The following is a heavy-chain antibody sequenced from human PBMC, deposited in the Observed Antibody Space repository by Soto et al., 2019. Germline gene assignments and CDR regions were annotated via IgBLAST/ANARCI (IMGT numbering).Heavy chain of an antibody. D-gene: IGHD1-26*01. J-gene: IGHJ4*02. V-gene: IGHV3-11*05. Sequence: GGSLRLSCAASGFSLSDSYMSWIRQAPGKGLEWVSHISSGSSYIKYADSVEGRFTISRDNAKNSLYLQMNSLRAEDTAVYYCASDRFRGTYYLRGVTYFFEEWGQGAPVTVSS. CDR3: ASDRFRGTYYLRGVTYFFEE. CDR1: GFSLSDSY. CDR2: ISSGSSYI.